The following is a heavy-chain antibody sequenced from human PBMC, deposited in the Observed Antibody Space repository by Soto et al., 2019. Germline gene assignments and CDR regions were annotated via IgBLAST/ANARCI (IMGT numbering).Heavy chain of an antibody. J-gene: IGHJ3*01. CDR1: GFIFNNFG. CDR2: ISNDGSIT. D-gene: IGHD6-13*01. CDR3: AKDQGIAASHGID. V-gene: IGHV3-30*18. Sequence: QVQLVESGGGVVQPGRSLRLSCAASGFIFNNFGMHWVRQAPGKGLEWVAVISNDGSITYYADFVKGRLTISRDNSKNTMYLQMSSLRDDDTAVYYCAKDQGIAASHGIDWGQGTMVPVSS.